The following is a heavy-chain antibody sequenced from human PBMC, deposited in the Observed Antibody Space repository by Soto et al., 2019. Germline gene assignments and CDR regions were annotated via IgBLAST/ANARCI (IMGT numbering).Heavy chain of an antibody. CDR1: GGSISSYY. V-gene: IGHV4-59*01. CDR3: ERLLYSSSPIDY. CDR2: IYYSGST. J-gene: IGHJ4*02. Sequence: SETLSLTCTVSGGSISSYYWSWIRQPPGKGLEWIGYIYYSGSTNYNPSLKSRVTISVDTSKNQFSLKLSSVTAADTAVYYCERLLYSSSPIDYWGQGTLVTVSS. D-gene: IGHD6-6*01.